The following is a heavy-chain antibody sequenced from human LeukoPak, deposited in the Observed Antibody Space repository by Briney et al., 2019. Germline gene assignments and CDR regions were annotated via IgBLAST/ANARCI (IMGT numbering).Heavy chain of an antibody. CDR3: ARGHSSGWYALPIDY. CDR2: ISGSGVGT. V-gene: IGHV3-23*01. J-gene: IGHJ4*02. Sequence: GGSLRLSCAASGFTFSSYAMSWVRQAPGKGLEWVSVISGSGVGTYYADSVKGRFTISRDNSKNTLYLQMNSLRAEDTAVYYCARGHSSGWYALPIDYWGQGTLVTVSS. CDR1: GFTFSSYA. D-gene: IGHD6-19*01.